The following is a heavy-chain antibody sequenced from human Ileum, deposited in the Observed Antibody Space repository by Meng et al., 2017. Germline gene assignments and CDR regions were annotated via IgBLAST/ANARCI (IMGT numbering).Heavy chain of an antibody. D-gene: IGHD2-8*01. CDR2: INYNGGDI. V-gene: IGHV3-7*01. Sequence: GGSLRLSCAASGFTFGTYRMSWVRQAPGKGLEWVANINYNGGDIFYVDSVRGRFTISRDNAKSSLILQMSSLRADDTAMYYCARPEGNGWFNSWGQGTLVTVSS. J-gene: IGHJ5*01. CDR1: GFTFGTYR. CDR3: ARPEGNGWFNS.